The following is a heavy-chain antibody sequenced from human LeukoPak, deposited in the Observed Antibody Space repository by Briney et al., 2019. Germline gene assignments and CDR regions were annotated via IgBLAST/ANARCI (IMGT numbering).Heavy chain of an antibody. CDR1: GFTFNSYG. J-gene: IGHJ4*02. CDR3: ARRLGYCSSTSCYVAPFDY. Sequence: PAGSLTLSCAAPGFTFNSYGIHWVRQAPGKGLAWVAVISYDGSNKYYADSVKGRFTISRDNYKNTLYLQMNSLRAEDTAVYYCARRLGYCSSTSCYVAPFDYWGQGTLVTVSS. V-gene: IGHV3-30*03. D-gene: IGHD2-2*01. CDR2: ISYDGSNK.